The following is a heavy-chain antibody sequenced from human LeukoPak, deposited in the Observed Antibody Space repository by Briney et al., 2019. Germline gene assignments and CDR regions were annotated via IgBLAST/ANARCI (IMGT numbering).Heavy chain of an antibody. CDR1: GFTFSSYA. J-gene: IGHJ6*02. CDR2: ISSNGGST. D-gene: IGHD6-6*01. Sequence: PGGSLRLSCSASGFTFSSYAMHWVRQAPGKGLEYVSAISSNGGSTYYADSVKGRFTISRDNAKNSLYLQMNSLRAEDTAVYYCTRDLFSQLTNYYGMDVWGQGTTVTVS. V-gene: IGHV3-64*04. CDR3: TRDLFSQLTNYYGMDV.